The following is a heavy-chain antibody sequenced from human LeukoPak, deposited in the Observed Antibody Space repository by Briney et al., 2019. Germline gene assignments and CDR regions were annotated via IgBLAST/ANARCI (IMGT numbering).Heavy chain of an antibody. D-gene: IGHD2-2*01. CDR1: GGSVGSGSYY. CDR3: ARGLGYCSSTSCGRPFDY. CDR2: VYSSGSA. Sequence: SETLSLTCTVSGGSVGSGSYYWSWIRQSPGQGLEWIGNVYSSGSAYYNPSLNSRATMSLDTSKNQFSLKLSSVTAADTAVYYCARGLGYCSSTSCGRPFDYWGQGTLVTVSS. V-gene: IGHV4-39*07. J-gene: IGHJ4*02.